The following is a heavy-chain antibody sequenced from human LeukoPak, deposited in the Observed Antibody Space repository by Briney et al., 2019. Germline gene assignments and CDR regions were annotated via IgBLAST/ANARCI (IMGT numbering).Heavy chain of an antibody. CDR1: GFTFSSYW. J-gene: IGHJ6*02. Sequence: GGSLRLSCAASGFTFSSYWMSWVRQAPGKGLEWVANIKQDGSEKYYVDSVKGRFTISRDNSKNTLYLQMNSLRAEDTAVYYCARKGYSSSWYPVRGVDYGMDVWGQGTTVTVSS. D-gene: IGHD6-13*01. CDR2: IKQDGSEK. CDR3: ARKGYSSSWYPVRGVDYGMDV. V-gene: IGHV3-7*03.